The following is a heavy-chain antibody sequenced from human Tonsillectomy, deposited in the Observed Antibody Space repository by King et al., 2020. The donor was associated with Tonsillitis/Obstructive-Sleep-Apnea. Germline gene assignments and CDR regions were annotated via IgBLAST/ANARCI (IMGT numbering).Heavy chain of an antibody. J-gene: IGHJ4*02. V-gene: IGHV3-72*01. CDR3: ARVRTSSPVYNLDY. D-gene: IGHD1-14*01. Sequence: VQLVESGGGLVQPGGCLRLSCAASVFTFSDHYMDWVRQAPGKGLEWVGRTRNKAHSYTTEYAASVKGRFTISRDDSENSLYLQMNSLKTEDTAVYYCARVRTSSPVYNLDYWGQGTLVTVSS. CDR1: VFTFSDHY. CDR2: TRNKAHSYTT.